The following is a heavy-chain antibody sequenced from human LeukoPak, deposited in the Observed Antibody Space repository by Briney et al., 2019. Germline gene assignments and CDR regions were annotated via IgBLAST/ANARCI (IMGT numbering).Heavy chain of an antibody. Sequence: PGRSLRLSCAASGFTFTNYAMNWVRQAPGKGLEWVSSISGSGDDTSYADSVKGRFTIPRDNSRNTLYLQMNSLRAEDTAVYYCAKQFVDIWGQGTLVTVSS. CDR2: ISGSGDDT. CDR3: AKQFVDI. CDR1: GFTFTNYA. V-gene: IGHV3-23*01. D-gene: IGHD5-24*01. J-gene: IGHJ5*02.